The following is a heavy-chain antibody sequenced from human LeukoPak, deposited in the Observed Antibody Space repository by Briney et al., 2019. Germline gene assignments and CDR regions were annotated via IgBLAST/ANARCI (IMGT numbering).Heavy chain of an antibody. CDR3: AMTPGRLSYFDY. Sequence: GGSLKLSCATSGFTFSNYTMNWVRQAPGKGLEWVSSISSGNNYIYYADSVKGRFTISRDNAKNSLSLQMNSLRAEDTAVYYCAMTPGRLSYFDYWGQGTLVTVSS. CDR1: GFTFSNYT. J-gene: IGHJ4*02. CDR2: ISSGNNYI. D-gene: IGHD3-10*01. V-gene: IGHV3-21*01.